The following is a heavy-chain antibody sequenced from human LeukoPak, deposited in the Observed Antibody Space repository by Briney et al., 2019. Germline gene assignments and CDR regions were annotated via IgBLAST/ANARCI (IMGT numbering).Heavy chain of an antibody. CDR3: ARGPTLVRGVIMPDSVGGMDV. CDR2: IGVYNGNT. J-gene: IGHJ6*02. D-gene: IGHD3-10*01. CDR1: GYTFTSYG. Sequence: ASVKVSCKASGYTFTSYGMSWVRQAPGQGLEWMGWIGVYNGNTDYAQNLQGRVTMTRDTSISTAYMELSSLRSEDTAVYYCARGPTLVRGVIMPDSVGGMDVWGQGTTVTVSS. V-gene: IGHV1-18*01.